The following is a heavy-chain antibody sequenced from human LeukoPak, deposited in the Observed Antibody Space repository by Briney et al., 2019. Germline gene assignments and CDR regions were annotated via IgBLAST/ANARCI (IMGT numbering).Heavy chain of an antibody. CDR3: ARDELSWYSSGWYGKLHYGMDV. CDR2: IKQDGSEK. V-gene: IGHV3-7*01. D-gene: IGHD6-19*01. J-gene: IGHJ6*02. Sequence: GGSLRLSCAASGFTFSSYWMSWVRQAPGKGLEWVANIKQDGSEKYYVDSVKGRFTISRDSAKNSLYLQMNSLRAEDTAVYYCARDELSWYSSGWYGKLHYGMDVWGQGTTVTVSS. CDR1: GFTFSSYW.